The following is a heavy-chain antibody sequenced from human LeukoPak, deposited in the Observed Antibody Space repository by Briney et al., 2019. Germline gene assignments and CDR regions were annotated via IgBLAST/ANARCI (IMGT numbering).Heavy chain of an antibody. Sequence: SETLSLTCTVSGCSLSSYYWSWIRQPPGKGLEWIGYIYYSGSTNYNPSLKSRVTISVDTSENQFSLKLSSVTAADTAVYYCARHTGEYSFGYRYFEYWGQGTVVFVSS. CDR1: GCSLSSYY. D-gene: IGHD5-18*01. V-gene: IGHV4-59*08. CDR3: ARHTGEYSFGYRYFEY. J-gene: IGHJ4*02. CDR2: IYYSGST.